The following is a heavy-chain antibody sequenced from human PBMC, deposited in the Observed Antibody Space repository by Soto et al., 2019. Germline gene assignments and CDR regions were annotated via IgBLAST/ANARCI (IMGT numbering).Heavy chain of an antibody. CDR2: IYQSGST. CDR1: GGSISSGGYS. CDR3: ARAYSYGSGRFDY. D-gene: IGHD3-10*01. V-gene: IGHV4-30-2*01. J-gene: IGHJ4*02. Sequence: SETLSLTCAVSGGSISSGGYSWNWIRQPPGKGLEWIGYIYQSGSTYYNPSLKSRVTISVDRSKNQFSLRLTSVTAADTAVYYCARAYSYGSGRFDYWGQGNLVTVSS.